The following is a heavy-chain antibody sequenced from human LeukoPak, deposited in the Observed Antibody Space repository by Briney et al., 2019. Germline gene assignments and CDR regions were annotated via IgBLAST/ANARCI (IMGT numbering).Heavy chain of an antibody. V-gene: IGHV3-30*18. J-gene: IGHJ4*02. D-gene: IGHD6-19*01. CDR3: AKVTPPYGWYVEGYFDY. Sequence: PGGSLRLSCAASGFTFSNNGMHWVRQAPGKGLEWVAVISFDGSNKYYADSVKGRFTISRDNSKNTLYLQMNSLRTEDTAVYYCAKVTPPYGWYVEGYFDYWGQGTLVTVSS. CDR1: GFTFSNNG. CDR2: ISFDGSNK.